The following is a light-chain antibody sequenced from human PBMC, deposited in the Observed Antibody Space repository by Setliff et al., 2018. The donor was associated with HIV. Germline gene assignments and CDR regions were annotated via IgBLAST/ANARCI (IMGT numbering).Light chain of an antibody. V-gene: IGLV7-43*01. CDR3: LLHYGGVQI. CDR1: TGAVTSDHF. CDR2: STD. J-gene: IGLJ1*01. Sequence: QAVVTQEPSLTVSPGGTVTLTCASSTGAVTSDHFPNWFQQKPGQTPRALIYSTDKRHPWTPARFSGSLLGGKAALTLSGVQPEDEADYYCLLHYGGVQIFGTGTKVTVL.